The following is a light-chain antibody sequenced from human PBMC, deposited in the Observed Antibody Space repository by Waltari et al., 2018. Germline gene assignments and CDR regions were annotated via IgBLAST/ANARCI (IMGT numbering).Light chain of an antibody. CDR3: ATWDTSLGDLWV. J-gene: IGLJ3*02. CDR1: SSNIGCHY. Sequence: QSVLTQPPSVSAAPGQTVTISCSGSSSNIGCHYVSWYQHLPRTAPKVLIYNTTERPAGIPDRFSGSTSGTSATLVITGLQTGDEADYYCATWDTSLGDLWVFGGGTRLTVL. V-gene: IGLV1-51*01. CDR2: NTT.